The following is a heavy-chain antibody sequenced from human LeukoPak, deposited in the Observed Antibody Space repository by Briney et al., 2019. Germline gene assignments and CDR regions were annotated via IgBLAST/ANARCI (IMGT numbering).Heavy chain of an antibody. V-gene: IGHV4-38-2*02. CDR2: IYHSGSS. D-gene: IGHD3-10*01. CDR3: ADAYSGSYYGS. J-gene: IGHJ5*02. Sequence: SETLSLTCTVSGYSLSSGYYWGWIRQPPGKGLESIATIYHSGSSYYNPSLESRVTISLDMSKNQISLKLSSVTAADTAVYYCADAYSGSYYGSWGQGTLVTVSS. CDR1: GYSLSSGYY.